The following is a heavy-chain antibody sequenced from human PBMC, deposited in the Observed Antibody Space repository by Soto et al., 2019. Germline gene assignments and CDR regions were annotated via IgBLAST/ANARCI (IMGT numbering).Heavy chain of an antibody. CDR2: IYWYDDK. CDR1: GFLLSDTGVG. V-gene: IGHV2-5*01. D-gene: IGHD3-22*01. Sequence: QITLKESCPALVKPTQTLTLTCTFSGFLLSDTGVGVGWIRPPPGTTLEWLALIYWYDDKRYSPSLKTRLTLTKDTSKNQVVLTMPAVDPVDTATYYCAHTNSGYRYPTFDYWCQGTMVTVAS. CDR3: AHTNSGYRYPTFDY. J-gene: IGHJ4*02.